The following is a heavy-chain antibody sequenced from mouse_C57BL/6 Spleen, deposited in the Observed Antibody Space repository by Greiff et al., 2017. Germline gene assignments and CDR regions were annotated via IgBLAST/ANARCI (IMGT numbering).Heavy chain of an antibody. Sequence: VQLKQSGPELVKPGASVKISCKASGYTFTDYYMNWVKQSHGKSLEWIGDINPNNGGTSYNQKFKGKATLTVDKSSSTAYMELRSLTSEDSAVYYCARYGYYGYFDYWGQGTTLTVSS. CDR2: INPNNGGT. CDR3: ARYGYYGYFDY. D-gene: IGHD2-3*01. CDR1: GYTFTDYY. J-gene: IGHJ2*01. V-gene: IGHV1-26*01.